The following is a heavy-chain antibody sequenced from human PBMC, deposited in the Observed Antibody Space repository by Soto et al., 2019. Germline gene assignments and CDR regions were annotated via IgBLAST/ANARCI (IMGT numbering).Heavy chain of an antibody. J-gene: IGHJ6*02. Sequence: PSETLSLTCTVSGGSISSYYWSWIRQPPGKGLEWIGYIYYSGSINYNPSLKSRVTISVDTSKNQFSLKLSSVTAADTAVYYCARDNMVRGVIDYYYGMDVWGQGTTVT. CDR3: ARDNMVRGVIDYYYGMDV. CDR1: GGSISSYY. CDR2: IYYSGSI. V-gene: IGHV4-59*01. D-gene: IGHD3-10*01.